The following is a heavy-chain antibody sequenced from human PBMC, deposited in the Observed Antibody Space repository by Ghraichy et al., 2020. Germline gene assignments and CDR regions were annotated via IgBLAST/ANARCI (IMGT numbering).Heavy chain of an antibody. CDR3: ARGSRVVGFFYYNGMDV. CDR1: GFAFSGYS. D-gene: IGHD2-15*01. V-gene: IGHV3-48*02. Sequence: GGSLRLSCVGSGFAFSGYSMTWVRQSPGKGLEWVSSITISSRTISYADSVKGRFTISRDNAQNSLYLQMNSLRDEDTAVYYCARGSRVVGFFYYNGMDVWGQGTTVTVSS. J-gene: IGHJ6*02. CDR2: ITISSRTI.